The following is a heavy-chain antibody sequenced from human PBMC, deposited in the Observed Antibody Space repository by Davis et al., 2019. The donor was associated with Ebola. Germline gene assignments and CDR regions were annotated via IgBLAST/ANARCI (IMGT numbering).Heavy chain of an antibody. CDR1: GGSISSGGYY. CDR2: IYNSGDT. V-gene: IGHV4-31*03. D-gene: IGHD4-17*01. Sequence: SETLSLTCTVSGGSISSGGYYWSWVRQHPGKGLEWIGYIYNSGDTFNNPSLQSRVTISADTSKNQFSLKLSSVTAADTAVYYCARDRGDYAPFDYWGQGTLVTVSS. CDR3: ARDRGDYAPFDY. J-gene: IGHJ4*01.